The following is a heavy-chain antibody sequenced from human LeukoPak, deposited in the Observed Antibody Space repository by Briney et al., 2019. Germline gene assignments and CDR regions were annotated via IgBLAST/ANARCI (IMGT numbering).Heavy chain of an antibody. J-gene: IGHJ4*02. CDR1: GGSFSGYY. CDR2: INHSGST. V-gene: IGHV4-34*01. Sequence: SETLSLTCAVYGGSFSGYYWSWIRQPPGKGLEWIGEINHSGSTNYNPSLKSRVTISVDASKSQFSLKLSSVTAADTAVYYCARRTALRMVRGWGYYFDYWGQGTLVTVSS. CDR3: ARRTALRMVRGWGYYFDY. D-gene: IGHD3-10*01.